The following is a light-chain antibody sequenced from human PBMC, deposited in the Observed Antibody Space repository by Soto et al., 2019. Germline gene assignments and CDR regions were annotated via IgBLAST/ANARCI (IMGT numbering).Light chain of an antibody. CDR2: QVT. J-gene: IGLJ1*01. CDR1: SSDLARYNY. Sequence: ALTQPASVSWSPGQSITISCTGTSSDLARYNYVSCYQQQPGKAPKLMMYQVTNRPSGVSNRFSGSRSGNTASLPISGLQAEDEADYYCSSYTDSSNYVFGTGTKVTVL. V-gene: IGLV2-14*01. CDR3: SSYTDSSNYV.